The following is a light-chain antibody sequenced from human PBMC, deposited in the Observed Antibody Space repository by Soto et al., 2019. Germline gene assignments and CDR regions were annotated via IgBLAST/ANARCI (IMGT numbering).Light chain of an antibody. J-gene: IGKJ1*01. CDR2: GAY. Sequence: EIVLTQSPVTLSLSPGDRATLSCRASQSVNSNYLAWYQQNSGQAPRLLIYGAYSRDTGIPDRCSGSGSGTDFTLTISRLEPEDFEVYYCQESPRTFGQGTKVDI. CDR1: QSVNSNY. V-gene: IGKV3-20*01. CDR3: QESPRT.